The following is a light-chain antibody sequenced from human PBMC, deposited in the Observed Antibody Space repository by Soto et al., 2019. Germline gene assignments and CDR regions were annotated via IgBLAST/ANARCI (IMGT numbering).Light chain of an antibody. V-gene: IGKV1-39*01. CDR2: AAP. CDR1: QSISSY. CDR3: QQSYSTPYT. J-gene: IGKJ2*01. Sequence: DIQMTQSPSSLSASVGDRVTITCRASQSISSYLNWYQQKPGKAPKLLIYAAPSLQSGVPSRFRGSGSGAEFTLTISSLQPEDCATYYCQQSYSTPYTFGQGTKLEIK.